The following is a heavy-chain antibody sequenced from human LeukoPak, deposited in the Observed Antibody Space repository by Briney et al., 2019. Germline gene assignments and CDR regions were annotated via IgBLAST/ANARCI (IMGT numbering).Heavy chain of an antibody. CDR2: VSTGSNYI. Sequence: GGSLRLSCTASGFTFSSYSLNWVRQAPGKGLEWVSSVSTGSNYIYYADSVKGRFTISRDNAKNSLYLQMNSLRAEDTAVYFCAGGGGAFDIWGQGTMVTVSS. D-gene: IGHD5-12*01. CDR3: AGGGGAFDI. V-gene: IGHV3-21*01. J-gene: IGHJ3*02. CDR1: GFTFSSYS.